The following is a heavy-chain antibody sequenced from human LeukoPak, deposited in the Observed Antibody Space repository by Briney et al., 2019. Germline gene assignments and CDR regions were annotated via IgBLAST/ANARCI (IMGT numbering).Heavy chain of an antibody. J-gene: IGHJ6*03. CDR2: ISSSSSYI. Sequence: KAGGSLRLSCAASGFTFSSYSMNWVRQAPGKGLEWVSSISSSSSYIYYADSVKGRFTISRDNAKNSLYLQMNSLRAEDTAVYYCARDRDDFWSGYLTQGNGLMDVWGKGTTVTVSS. V-gene: IGHV3-21*01. CDR3: ARDRDDFWSGYLTQGNGLMDV. D-gene: IGHD3-3*01. CDR1: GFTFSSYS.